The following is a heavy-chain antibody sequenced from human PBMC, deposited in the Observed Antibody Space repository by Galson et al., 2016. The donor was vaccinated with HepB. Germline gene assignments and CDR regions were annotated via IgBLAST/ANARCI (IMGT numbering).Heavy chain of an antibody. CDR2: IRSKAYGGTT. D-gene: IGHD3-10*01. J-gene: IGHJ3*01. CDR1: GFNFGDYA. CDR3: ATETLRYSYGSGTFVFDF. Sequence: SLRLSCAFSGFNFGDYAMSWFRQATGKGLEWVGFIRSKAYGGTTEYAASVKGRFMISRDDSKSIAYLQMDSLKIEDTAVYHCATETLRYSYGSGTFVFDFWGQGTMVAVSS. V-gene: IGHV3-49*03.